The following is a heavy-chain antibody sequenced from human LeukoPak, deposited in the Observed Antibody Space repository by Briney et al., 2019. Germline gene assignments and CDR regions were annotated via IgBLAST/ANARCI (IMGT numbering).Heavy chain of an antibody. CDR1: GFTFSSYG. D-gene: IGHD6-13*01. J-gene: IGHJ5*02. CDR2: ISYDVGKK. V-gene: IGHV3-30*03. CDR3: ASMVDSIAAAGTVWFDP. Sequence: PGGSLRLSCAASGFTFSSYGMHWVRQAPGKGLEWVAVISYDVGKKYYADSVKGRFTISRDNAKNSLYLQMNSLRAEDTALYYCASMVDSIAAAGTVWFDPWGQGTLVTVSS.